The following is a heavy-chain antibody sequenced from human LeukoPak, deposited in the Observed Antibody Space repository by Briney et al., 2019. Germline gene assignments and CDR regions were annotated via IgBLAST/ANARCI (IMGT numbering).Heavy chain of an antibody. CDR2: IYSGGST. V-gene: IGHV3-53*01. J-gene: IGHJ4*02. CDR3: AKVGTMIVVVSPFDY. CDR1: GFTVSSNY. D-gene: IGHD3-22*01. Sequence: PGGSLRLSCAASGFTVSSNYMSWVRQAPGKGLEWVSVIYSGGSTYYADSVKGRFTISRDNSKNTLYLQMNSLRAEDTAVYYCAKVGTMIVVVSPFDYWGQGTLVTVSS.